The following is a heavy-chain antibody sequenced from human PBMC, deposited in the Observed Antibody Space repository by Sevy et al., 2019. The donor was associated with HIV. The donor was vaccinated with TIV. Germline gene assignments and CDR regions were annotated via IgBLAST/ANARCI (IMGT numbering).Heavy chain of an antibody. D-gene: IGHD2-2*01. V-gene: IGHV3-21*01. CDR2: ISSSSSYI. CDR1: GFTFSSYS. J-gene: IGHJ3*02. Sequence: LSLTCAASGFTFSSYSMNWVRRAPGKGLEWVSSISSSSSYIYYADSVKGRFTISRDNAKNSLYLQMNSLRAEDTAVYYCARGWIVVVPAATRRDAFDIWGQGTMVTVSS. CDR3: ARGWIVVVPAATRRDAFDI.